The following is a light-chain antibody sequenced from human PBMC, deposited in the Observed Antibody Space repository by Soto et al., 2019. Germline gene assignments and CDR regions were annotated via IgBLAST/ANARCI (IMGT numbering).Light chain of an antibody. Sequence: ETVMTQSPATLSVSPGERATLSCRASQSVNNNLAWYQQKVGQAPRVLIYGASTRATGIPDRFSGSGSGTEFILTISSLQSEDFAVYYCKEYNPWPWTFGQGTKVEIK. CDR3: KEYNPWPWT. CDR2: GAS. J-gene: IGKJ1*01. CDR1: QSVNNN. V-gene: IGKV3-15*01.